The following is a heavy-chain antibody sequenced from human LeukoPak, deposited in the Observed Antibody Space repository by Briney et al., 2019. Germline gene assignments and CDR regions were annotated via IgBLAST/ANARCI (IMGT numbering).Heavy chain of an antibody. V-gene: IGHV3-73*01. Sequence: GGSLKLSCAASGFTFSGSAMHWVRQASGKGLEWVGRIRSKANSYATAYAASVKGRFTISRDDSKNTAYLQMNSLKTEDTAVYYCTRLPAGSGYRAAFDIWGQGTMVTVSS. CDR2: IRSKANSYAT. D-gene: IGHD3-22*01. J-gene: IGHJ3*02. CDR1: GFTFSGSA. CDR3: TRLPAGSGYRAAFDI.